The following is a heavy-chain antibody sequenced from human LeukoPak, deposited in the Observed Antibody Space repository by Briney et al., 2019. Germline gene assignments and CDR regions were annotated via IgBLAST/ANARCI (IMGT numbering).Heavy chain of an antibody. J-gene: IGHJ4*02. D-gene: IGHD2-2*01. Sequence: PGGSLRLSCAASGFTFSSYAMSWVRQAPGKGLEWVSAISGSGGSTYYADSVKGRFTISRGNSKNTLYLQMNSLRAEDTAVYYCAKTSVPAAAPQYFDYWGQGTLVTVSS. CDR3: AKTSVPAAAPQYFDY. CDR1: GFTFSSYA. CDR2: ISGSGGST. V-gene: IGHV3-23*01.